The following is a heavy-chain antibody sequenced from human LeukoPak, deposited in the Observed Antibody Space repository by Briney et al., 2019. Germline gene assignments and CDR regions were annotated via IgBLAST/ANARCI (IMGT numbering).Heavy chain of an antibody. J-gene: IGHJ4*02. Sequence: GGSLRLSCAASGFTFSSYSMNWVRQAPGKGLEWVSSISGSSSYIYYADSAKGRFTISRDNAKNSLYLQMNSLRAEDTAVYYCARDYYDSSGSLDYWGQGTLVTVSS. V-gene: IGHV3-21*01. CDR2: ISGSSSYI. CDR3: ARDYYDSSGSLDY. CDR1: GFTFSSYS. D-gene: IGHD3-22*01.